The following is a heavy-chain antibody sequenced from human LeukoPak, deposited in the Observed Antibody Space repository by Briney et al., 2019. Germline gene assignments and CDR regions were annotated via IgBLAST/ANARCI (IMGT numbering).Heavy chain of an antibody. CDR1: GFTFSSYW. D-gene: IGHD3-10*01. CDR3: ASGDYYGSGSYLTPGIY. CDR2: INSDGSST. V-gene: IGHV3-74*01. J-gene: IGHJ4*02. Sequence: GGSLRLSCAASGFTFSSYWMHWVRQAPGKGLVWVSRINSDGSSTSYADSVKGRFTISRDNAKNTLYLQMNSLRAEDTAVYYCASGDYYGSGSYLTPGIYWGQGTLVTVSS.